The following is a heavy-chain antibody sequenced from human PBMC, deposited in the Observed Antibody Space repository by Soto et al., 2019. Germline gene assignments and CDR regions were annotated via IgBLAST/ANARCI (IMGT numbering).Heavy chain of an antibody. V-gene: IGHV1-69*13. J-gene: IGHJ4*02. D-gene: IGHD2-21*02. Sequence: SVKVSCKASGGTFSSYAISWVRQAPGQGLERMGGIIPIFGTANYAQKFQGRVTITADESTSTAYMELSSLRSEDTAVYYCAGTYCGGDCYSPEQYYFDYWGQGTLVTVSS. CDR3: AGTYCGGDCYSPEQYYFDY. CDR1: GGTFSSYA. CDR2: IIPIFGTA.